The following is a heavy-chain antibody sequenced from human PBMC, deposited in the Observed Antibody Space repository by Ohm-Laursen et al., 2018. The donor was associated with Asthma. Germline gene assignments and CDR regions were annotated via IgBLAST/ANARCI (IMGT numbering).Heavy chain of an antibody. CDR2: IYYSGIT. Sequence: SETLSLTCTVSGGSITSGDYYWSWIRQHPVKGLEWIGYIYYSGITYSNPSLRSRVTISVDTSKNQFSLNLTSVTAADTAVYYCARGSFYFESTGYYFFDHWGQGALVTVSS. D-gene: IGHD3-22*01. CDR1: GGSITSGDYY. CDR3: ARGSFYFESTGYYFFDH. J-gene: IGHJ4*02. V-gene: IGHV4-31*03.